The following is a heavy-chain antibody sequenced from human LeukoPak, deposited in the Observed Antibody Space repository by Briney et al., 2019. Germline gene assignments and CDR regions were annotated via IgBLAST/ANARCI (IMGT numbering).Heavy chain of an antibody. J-gene: IGHJ2*01. D-gene: IGHD3/OR15-3a*01. CDR2: IYYDGST. V-gene: IGHV4-59*01. Sequence: SETLSLTCTVSGGSISGYYWNWIRQPPGRGLEWIGYIYYDGSTNYNPSVKSRVTISFDTSKNQFSLEVTSVTAADTAVYCCARRSHGDWFHFDLWGRGTLVTVSS. CDR1: GGSISGYY. CDR3: ARRSHGDWFHFDL.